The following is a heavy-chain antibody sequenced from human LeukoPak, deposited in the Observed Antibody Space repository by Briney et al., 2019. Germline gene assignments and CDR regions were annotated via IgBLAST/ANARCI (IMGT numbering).Heavy chain of an antibody. D-gene: IGHD3-10*01. CDR1: GYTFTSYA. CDR2: INAGNGNT. CDR3: ARGIYYYGSGSYYNVPFDY. V-gene: IGHV1-3*01. Sequence: GSVKVPCKASGYTFTSYAMHWVRQAPGQRLEWMGWINAGNGNTKYSQKFQGRVTITRDTSASTAYMELSNLRSEDTAVYYCARGIYYYGSGSYYNVPFDYWGQGTLVTVSS. J-gene: IGHJ4*02.